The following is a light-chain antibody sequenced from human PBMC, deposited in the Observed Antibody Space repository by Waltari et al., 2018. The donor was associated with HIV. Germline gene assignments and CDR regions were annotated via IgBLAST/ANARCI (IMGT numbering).Light chain of an antibody. Sequence: QSLLTQPPSVSGAPGQRVTIPSTGSSSNIGAGFDVHWYQQLPGTVPKLLIYGNSNRPAGVPHRFSGSKSGTSASLAITGLQAEDEADYYCQSYDRSLSGYVVFGGGTKLTVL. CDR2: GNS. CDR3: QSYDRSLSGYVV. V-gene: IGLV1-40*01. CDR1: SSNIGAGFD. J-gene: IGLJ2*01.